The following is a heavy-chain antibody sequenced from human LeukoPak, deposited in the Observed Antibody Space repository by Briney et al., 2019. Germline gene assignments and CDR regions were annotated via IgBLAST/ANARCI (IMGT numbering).Heavy chain of an antibody. CDR2: RDVI. J-gene: IGHJ4*02. D-gene: IGHD3-22*01. CDR1: GFTFSSFG. Sequence: PGGSLRLSCEASGFTFSSFGMHWVRQAPGKGLEWVAFRDVIYYADSVKGRFTISRDNSRNMVYLQLNSLRSEDTAVYYCAEGPYDSSGYNFDYWGQGTLVTVSS. CDR3: AEGPYDSSGYNFDY. V-gene: IGHV3-30*02.